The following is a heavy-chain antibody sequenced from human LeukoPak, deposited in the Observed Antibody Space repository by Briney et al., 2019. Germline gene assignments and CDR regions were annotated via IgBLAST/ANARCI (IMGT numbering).Heavy chain of an antibody. J-gene: IGHJ6*02. D-gene: IGHD3-10*01. CDR1: GFTFSNAW. V-gene: IGHV3-15*07. CDR2: IKSKTDGGTT. Sequence: YPGGSLRLSCAASGFTFSNAWMNWVRQAPGKGLEWVGRIKSKTDGGTTDYAAPVKGRFTISRDDSKNTLYLQMNSLKTEDTAVYYCTTDLSPKGLYGQILDYYYYGMDVWGQGTTVTVSS. CDR3: TTDLSPKGLYGQILDYYYYGMDV.